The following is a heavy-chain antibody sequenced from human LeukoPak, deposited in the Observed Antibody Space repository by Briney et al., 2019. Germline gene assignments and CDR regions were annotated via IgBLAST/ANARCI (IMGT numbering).Heavy chain of an antibody. J-gene: IGHJ4*02. V-gene: IGHV3-64D*08. CDR3: VTRPPAGRYFDY. Sequence: GGSLRLSCSASGLTFTTYAMFWVRQAPGKGXXXVSAISPDGGVTYYADSVKGRFTISRDNSKDTLYLQMSSLRAEDTAVYYCVTRPPAGRYFDYWGQGTKVTVSS. CDR1: GLTFTTYA. D-gene: IGHD2-2*01. CDR2: ISPDGGVT.